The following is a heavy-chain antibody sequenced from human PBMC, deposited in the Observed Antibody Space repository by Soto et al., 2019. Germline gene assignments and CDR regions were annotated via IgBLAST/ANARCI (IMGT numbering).Heavy chain of an antibody. CDR2: IKQDGSEK. J-gene: IGHJ4*02. CDR1: GFTFSSYW. D-gene: IGHD6-13*01. Sequence: EVQLVESGGGLVQPGGSLRLSCAASGFTFSSYWMSWVRQAPGKGLEWVANIKQDGSEKYYVDSVKCRFTISRDNAKNSLYLQMNSLRAEDTAVYYCASHPYSSSWYSWGQGTLVTVSS. V-gene: IGHV3-7*02. CDR3: ASHPYSSSWYS.